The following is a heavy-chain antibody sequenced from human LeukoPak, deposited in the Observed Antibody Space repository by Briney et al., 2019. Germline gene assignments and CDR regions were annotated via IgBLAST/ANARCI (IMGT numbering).Heavy chain of an antibody. CDR1: GYTFTDYY. CDR3: AREEGYCSSTSCRNWFDP. Sequence: ASVKVSCKASGYTFTDYYMHWVRQAPGQGLEWMGWINPNSGGTNYAQNFQGRVTMTRDTSISTAYMELSRLRSDDTAVYYCAREEGYCSSTSCRNWFDPWGQGTLVTVSS. V-gene: IGHV1-2*02. D-gene: IGHD2-2*01. J-gene: IGHJ5*02. CDR2: INPNSGGT.